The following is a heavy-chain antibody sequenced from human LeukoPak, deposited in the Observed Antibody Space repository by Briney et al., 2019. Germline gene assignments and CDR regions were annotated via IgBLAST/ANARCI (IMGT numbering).Heavy chain of an antibody. V-gene: IGHV3-21*01. CDR2: ISTSSSYI. CDR1: GFTFSSYN. D-gene: IGHD6-13*01. CDR3: ARAPEYSSSWSYYYYYYMDV. Sequence: PGGSLRLSCAASGFTFSSYNMNWVRQAPGKGLEWVSFISTSSSYIYYADSVKGRFTISRDNAKNSLYLQMNSLRAEETAEYYCARAPEYSSSWSYYYYYYMDVWGKGTTVTVSS. J-gene: IGHJ6*03.